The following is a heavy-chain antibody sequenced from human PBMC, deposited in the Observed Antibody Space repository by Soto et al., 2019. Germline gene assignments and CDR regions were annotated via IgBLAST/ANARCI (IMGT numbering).Heavy chain of an antibody. CDR3: AKGGFCGSYIGSDYYYYGMDV. CDR1: GFTFSSYA. D-gene: IGHD1-26*01. V-gene: IGHV3-23*01. Sequence: PGGSLRLSCAASGFTFSSYAMSWVRQAPGKGLEWVSAISGSGGSTYYADSVKGRFTISRENSKNTLYLQRKRLRAEDMAVYYCAKGGFCGSYIGSDYYYYGMDVWGQGTTVTVSS. J-gene: IGHJ6*02. CDR2: ISGSGGST.